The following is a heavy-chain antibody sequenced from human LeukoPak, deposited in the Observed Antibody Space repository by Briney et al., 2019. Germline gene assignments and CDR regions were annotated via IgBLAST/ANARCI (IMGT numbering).Heavy chain of an antibody. Sequence: SETLSLTCTVSGDSINSGSYYWGWIRQPPGKGLEWIGSISYRGTPSYNPSLRSRVTMSVDTSKNQFSLNLKSVTTADTAVFYCARTTLLWYFDNWGPGALVAVSS. D-gene: IGHD1-14*01. V-gene: IGHV4-39*01. CDR1: GDSINSGSYY. CDR2: ISYRGTP. CDR3: ARTTLLWYFDN. J-gene: IGHJ4*01.